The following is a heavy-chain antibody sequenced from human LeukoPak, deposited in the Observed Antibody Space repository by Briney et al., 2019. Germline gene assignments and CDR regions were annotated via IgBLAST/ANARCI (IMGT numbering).Heavy chain of an antibody. CDR3: ARQGSSWSY. J-gene: IGHJ4*02. D-gene: IGHD6-13*01. CDR2: IHYSGST. V-gene: IGHV4-39*01. CDR1: GGSISSSSYY. Sequence: SETLSLTCTVSGGSISSSSYYWGWIRQPPGKGLEWIGSIHYSGSTYYNPSLKSRVTISVDTSKNQFSLKLSSVTAADTAVYYCARQGSSWSYWGQGTLVTVSS.